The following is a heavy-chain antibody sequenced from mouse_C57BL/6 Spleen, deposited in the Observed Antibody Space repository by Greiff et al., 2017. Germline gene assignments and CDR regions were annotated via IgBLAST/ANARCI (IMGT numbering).Heavy chain of an antibody. V-gene: IGHV14-4*01. J-gene: IGHJ2*01. CDR3: TRGTREYFDD. CDR1: GFNINDDY. Sequence: EVKLQEPGAELVRPGASVKLSCTASGFNINDDYMHWVKQRPEQGLEWIGWIDPSNGYTEYASQFQGKATITADTSSNTAYLQLSSLTSEDTAVYYCTRGTREYFDDWGKGTTLTVSS. D-gene: IGHD3-3*01. CDR2: IDPSNGYT.